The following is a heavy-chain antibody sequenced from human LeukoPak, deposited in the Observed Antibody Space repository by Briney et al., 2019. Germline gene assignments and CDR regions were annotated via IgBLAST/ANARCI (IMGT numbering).Heavy chain of an antibody. CDR3: ARDITSVAGHYYYGMDV. Sequence: ETLSLTCTVSGGSISSYYWSWIRQPAGKGLEWIGRIYTSGSTNYNPSLKSRVTMSVDTSKNQFSPKLSSVTAADTAVYYCARDITSVAGHYYYGMDVWGQGTTVTVSS. J-gene: IGHJ6*02. CDR2: IYTSGST. CDR1: GGSISSYY. D-gene: IGHD3-10*01. V-gene: IGHV4-4*07.